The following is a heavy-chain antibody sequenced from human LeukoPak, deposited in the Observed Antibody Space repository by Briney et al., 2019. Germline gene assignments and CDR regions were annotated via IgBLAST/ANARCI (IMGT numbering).Heavy chain of an antibody. V-gene: IGHV4-39*07. J-gene: IGHJ6*02. CDR1: GGSISSSSYY. Sequence: SETLSLTCTVSGGSISSSSYYWGWIRQPPGKGPEWIGSIYYSGSTYYNPSLKSRVTISVDTSKNQFSLKLSSVTAADTAVHYCARDRGSGYTYYYYGMDVWGQGTTVTVSS. CDR3: ARDRGSGYTYYYYGMDV. CDR2: IYYSGST. D-gene: IGHD3-22*01.